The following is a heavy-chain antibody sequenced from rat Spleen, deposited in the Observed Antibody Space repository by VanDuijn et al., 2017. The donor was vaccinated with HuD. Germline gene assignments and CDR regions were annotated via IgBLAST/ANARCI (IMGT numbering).Heavy chain of an antibody. J-gene: IGHJ2*01. V-gene: IGHV5-29*01. CDR3: ARLTDY. CDR2: ISYDGSST. Sequence: EVQLVESDGGLVQPGRSLKLSCAASGFTFSDYYMAWVRQAPTKGLEWVATISYDGSSTYYRDSVKGRFTISRDNAKSTLYLQMDSLRSEDTATYYCARLTDYWGQGVMVTVSS. CDR1: GFTFSDYY.